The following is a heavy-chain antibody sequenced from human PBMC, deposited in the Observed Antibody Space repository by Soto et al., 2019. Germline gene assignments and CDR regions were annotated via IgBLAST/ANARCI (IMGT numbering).Heavy chain of an antibody. D-gene: IGHD5-18*01. V-gene: IGHV4-39*02. CDR3: ARDNGYSYGYFDY. CDR1: GGSISSSSYY. CDR2: IYYTGVT. Sequence: SETLSLTCTVSGGSISSSSYYWGWIRQPPEKGLEWIGNIYYTGVTYYNPSLKSRVTISVDTSKNQFSLKLSSVTAADTAVYYCARDNGYSYGYFDYWGQGTLVTVSS. J-gene: IGHJ4*02.